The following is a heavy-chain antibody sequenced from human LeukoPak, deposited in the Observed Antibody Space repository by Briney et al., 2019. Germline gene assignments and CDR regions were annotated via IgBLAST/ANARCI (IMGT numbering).Heavy chain of an antibody. CDR2: ISYDGSNK. CDR3: AKDGELLWFGELPSYYFDY. Sequence: GRSLRLSCAASGFTFSSYGMRWVRQAPGKGLEWVAVISYDGSNKYYADSVKGRFTISRDNSKNTLYLQMNSLRAEDTAVYYCAKDGELLWFGELPSYYFDYWGQGTLVTVSS. J-gene: IGHJ4*02. D-gene: IGHD3-10*01. CDR1: GFTFSSYG. V-gene: IGHV3-30*18.